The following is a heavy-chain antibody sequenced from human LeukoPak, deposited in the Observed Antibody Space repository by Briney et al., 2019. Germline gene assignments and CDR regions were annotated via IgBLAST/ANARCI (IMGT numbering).Heavy chain of an antibody. J-gene: IGHJ4*02. CDR2: IYSGGST. D-gene: IGHD5-12*01. Sequence: GGSLRLSCTASGFTFGDYAMSWVRQAPGKGLEWVSVIYSGGSTYYADSVKGRFTISRDNSKNTLYLQMNSLRAEDTAVYYCARVPYEGHFDYWGQGTLVTVSS. V-gene: IGHV3-66*01. CDR3: ARVPYEGHFDY. CDR1: GFTFGDYA.